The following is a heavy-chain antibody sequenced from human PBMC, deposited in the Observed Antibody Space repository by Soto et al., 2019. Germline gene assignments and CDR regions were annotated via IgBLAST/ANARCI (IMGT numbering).Heavy chain of an antibody. J-gene: IGHJ4*02. V-gene: IGHV4-31*03. CDR3: ASMVGCSSTSCYPLYYFDY. CDR2: IYYSGST. CDR1: GGSISSGGYY. Sequence: KTSETLSLTCTVSGGSISSGGYYWSWIRQHPGKGLEWIGYIYYSGSTYYNPSLKSRVTISVDTSKNQFSLKLSSVTAADTAVYYCASMVGCSSTSCYPLYYFDYWGQGTLVTV. D-gene: IGHD2-2*01.